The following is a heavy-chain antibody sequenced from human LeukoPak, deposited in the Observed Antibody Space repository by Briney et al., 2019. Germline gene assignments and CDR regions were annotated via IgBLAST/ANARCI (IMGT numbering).Heavy chain of an antibody. J-gene: IGHJ5*02. D-gene: IGHD6-6*01. Sequence: PGGSVRLSCAASGFTVSSNHMSWVRQAQGKGREGVSYISSNSKYIYYAASVKGRFTISRDNAKNSLYLQMNSLRAEDTAVYYCARDGSIAVKNWFDPWGQGTLVTVSS. CDR1: GFTVSSNH. CDR3: ARDGSIAVKNWFDP. V-gene: IGHV3-21*01. CDR2: ISSNSKYI.